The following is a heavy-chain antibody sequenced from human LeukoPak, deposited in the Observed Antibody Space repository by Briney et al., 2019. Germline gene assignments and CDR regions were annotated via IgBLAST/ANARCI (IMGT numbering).Heavy chain of an antibody. J-gene: IGHJ4*02. V-gene: IGHV3-30*04. CDR2: ISYDGSNK. D-gene: IGHD1-26*01. CDR1: GFTFSSYA. CDR3: ARAFGSYYEMDDY. Sequence: GRSLRLSCAASGFTFSSYAMHWVRQAPGKGLEWVAVISYDGSNKYYADFVKGRFTISRDNSKNTLYLQRNSLRAEDTAVYYCARAFGSYYEMDDYWGQGTLVTVSS.